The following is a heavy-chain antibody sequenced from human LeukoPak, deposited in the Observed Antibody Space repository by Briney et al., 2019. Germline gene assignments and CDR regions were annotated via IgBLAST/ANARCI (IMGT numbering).Heavy chain of an antibody. J-gene: IGHJ4*02. CDR3: AREKLTGTGDY. CDR1: GYSFPSYG. V-gene: IGHV1-18*01. Sequence: ASVKVSCKASGYSFPSYGISWVRQAPGQGPEWMGWISPYNDNTNYAQKLQGRATLTTDTSTSTAYMELRSLRSDDTAVYYCAREKLTGTGDYWGQGTLVTVSS. D-gene: IGHD1-7*01. CDR2: ISPYNDNT.